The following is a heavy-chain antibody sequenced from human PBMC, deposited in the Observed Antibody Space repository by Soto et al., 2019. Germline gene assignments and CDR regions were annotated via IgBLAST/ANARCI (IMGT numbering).Heavy chain of an antibody. Sequence: QVQLVESGGGVVQPGRSLRLSCAASGFTFSSYGMHWVRQAPGKGLEWVAVISYDGSNKYYADSVKGRFTISRDNSKNTXPLQMNSLRAEDTAVYYCAKDRYCSSTSCPTGYFDYWGQGTLVTVSS. CDR3: AKDRYCSSTSCPTGYFDY. CDR1: GFTFSSYG. V-gene: IGHV3-30*18. J-gene: IGHJ4*02. CDR2: ISYDGSNK. D-gene: IGHD2-2*01.